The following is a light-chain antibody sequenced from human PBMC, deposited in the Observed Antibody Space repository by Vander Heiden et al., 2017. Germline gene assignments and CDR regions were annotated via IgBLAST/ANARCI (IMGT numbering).Light chain of an antibody. CDR1: QGISSY. J-gene: IGKJ1*01. CDR3: QQYYSYPT. V-gene: IGKV1-8*01. CDR2: AAS. Sequence: AIRMTQSPSSFSASTGDRVTITCRASQGISSYLAWYQQKPGKAPKLLIYAASTLLSGVPSRFSGSGSGTDFTLTISCLQSEDFATYYCQQYYSYPTFGQGTKVEIK.